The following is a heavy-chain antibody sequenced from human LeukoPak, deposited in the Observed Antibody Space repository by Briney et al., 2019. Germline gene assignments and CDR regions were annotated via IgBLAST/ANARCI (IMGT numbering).Heavy chain of an antibody. V-gene: IGHV4-59*11. J-gene: IGHJ5*02. D-gene: IGHD2-8*01. CDR3: ARDGGARSFTNGLNWFDP. Sequence: SETLSLTCLVSGGSLRGQHWNWIRQPPGKGLEWIGYIFSSGNTNSNPSLRSRLTLSLDASKNQFSLKLKSVTAADTAVYYCARDGGARSFTNGLNWFDPWGQGILATVSS. CDR1: GGSLRGQH. CDR2: IFSSGNT.